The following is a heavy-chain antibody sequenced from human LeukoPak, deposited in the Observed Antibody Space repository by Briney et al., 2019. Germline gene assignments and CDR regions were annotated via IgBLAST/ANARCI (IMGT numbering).Heavy chain of an antibody. D-gene: IGHD3-22*01. CDR2: IIPIFGTA. Sequence: SVKVSCKASGGTFSSYAISWVRQAPGQGLEWMGGIIPIFGTANYAQKFQGRVTITADESTSTAYMELSSLRSEDTAVYYCARELSGSRAFDYWGQGTLVTVSS. CDR3: ARELSGSRAFDY. J-gene: IGHJ4*02. V-gene: IGHV1-69*13. CDR1: GGTFSSYA.